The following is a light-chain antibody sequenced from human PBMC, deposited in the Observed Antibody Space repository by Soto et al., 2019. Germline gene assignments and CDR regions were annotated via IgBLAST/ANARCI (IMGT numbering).Light chain of an antibody. CDR2: RNN. V-gene: IGLV1-47*01. J-gene: IGLJ2*01. CDR1: SSNIGSNY. CDR3: AAWDDSLSGVV. Sequence: QSVLTQPPSASGTPGQRVTISCSGSSSNIGSNYEYWYQQLPGTAPKLLIYRNNHRPSGVPDRFSGSRSGTSASLAIGVLRSEDEGDYYCAAWDDSLSGVVFGGGTKLTVL.